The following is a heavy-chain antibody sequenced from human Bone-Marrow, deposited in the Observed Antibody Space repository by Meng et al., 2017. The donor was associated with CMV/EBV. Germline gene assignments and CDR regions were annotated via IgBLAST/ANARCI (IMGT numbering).Heavy chain of an antibody. CDR1: GFTFSTYN. Sequence: GESLKISCAGSGFTFSTYNMNWVRRAPGKGLEWVSSISSSSTYIYYADSVKGRFTISRDNSKNTLYLQMNSLRAEDTAVYYCAKANYDFWSGFDYYYYGMDVWGQGTTVTVSS. D-gene: IGHD3-3*01. CDR3: AKANYDFWSGFDYYYYGMDV. J-gene: IGHJ6*02. V-gene: IGHV3-21*04. CDR2: ISSSSTYI.